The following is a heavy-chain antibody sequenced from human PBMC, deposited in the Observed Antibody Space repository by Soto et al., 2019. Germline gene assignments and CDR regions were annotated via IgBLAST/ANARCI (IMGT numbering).Heavy chain of an antibody. D-gene: IGHD2-2*02. CDR1: GGSISSGGYY. CDR2: IYYSGST. Sequence: SETLSLTCTVSGGSISSGGYYWSWIRQHPGKGLEWIGYIYYSGSTYYNPSLKSRVTISVDTSKNQFSLKLSSVTAADTAVYYCAREEAAIVYYDYWSQRTLVTVSS. V-gene: IGHV4-31*03. J-gene: IGHJ4*02. CDR3: AREEAAIVYYDY.